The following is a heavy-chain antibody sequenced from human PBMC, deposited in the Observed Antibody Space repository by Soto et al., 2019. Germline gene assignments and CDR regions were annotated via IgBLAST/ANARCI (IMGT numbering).Heavy chain of an antibody. D-gene: IGHD3-22*01. CDR2: ISTENGNT. V-gene: IGHV1-18*04. J-gene: IGHJ4*02. CDR3: ARDSSSGTFDN. Sequence: ASVKVSCKASGYTFINNAITCLRQAPGQGLEWMGWISTENGNTNYAQNLQGRVILTRDRSTNTAYMELRSLRPEDTATYSCARDSSSGTFDNWGQGALVTVSS. CDR1: GYTFINNA.